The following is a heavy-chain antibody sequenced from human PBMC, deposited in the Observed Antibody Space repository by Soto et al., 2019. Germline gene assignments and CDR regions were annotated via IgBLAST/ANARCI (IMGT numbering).Heavy chain of an antibody. D-gene: IGHD1-20*01. CDR2: TYYRSKWNN. J-gene: IGHJ4*02. V-gene: IGHV6-1*01. CDR3: ARRGDNWNPKGSYFDY. CDR1: GDSVSSISAA. Sequence: PSQTLSLTCAISGDSVSSISAAWNWIRQSPSRGLEWLGRTYYRSKWNNDYSISVKSRITINPDTSKNHFSLQLNSVTPEDTAVYYCARRGDNWNPKGSYFDYWGQGTLVTVSS.